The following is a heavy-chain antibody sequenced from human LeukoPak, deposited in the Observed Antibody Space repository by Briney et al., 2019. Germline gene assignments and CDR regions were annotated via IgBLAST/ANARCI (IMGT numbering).Heavy chain of an antibody. CDR1: GLTFSRYG. J-gene: IGHJ4*02. CDR2: ISYDGTDK. D-gene: IGHD5-24*01. CDR3: ARARSGDGFNLDY. Sequence: PGGSLRLSCAASGLTFSRYGMHWVRQAPGKGLEWLAVISYDGTDKYYADSVRGRFTISRDNSKNTLYLQMNSLRAEDTAVYFCARARSGDGFNLDYWGQGTLVTVSS. V-gene: IGHV3-33*01.